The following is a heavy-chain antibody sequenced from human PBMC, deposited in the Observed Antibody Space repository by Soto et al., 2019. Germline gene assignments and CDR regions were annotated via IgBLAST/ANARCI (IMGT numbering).Heavy chain of an antibody. V-gene: IGHV3-7*03. D-gene: IGHD1-26*01. CDR2: INQDGSEK. CDR3: ARDSPGGSHYDS. CDR1: GFTFSSYW. Sequence: EVQVVESGGGLVQPGGSLRLSCAASGFTFSSYWMSWVRQAPGKGLEWVARINQDGSEKYYVDSVKGRFTISRDNAKNSLYLQMSSLRAEDAAVYYCARDSPGGSHYDSWGQGTLVTVSS. J-gene: IGHJ4*02.